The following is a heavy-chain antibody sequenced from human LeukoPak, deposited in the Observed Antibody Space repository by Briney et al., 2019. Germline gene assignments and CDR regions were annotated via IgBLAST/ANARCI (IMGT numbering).Heavy chain of an antibody. CDR2: VYPGDSDT. CDR1: GYSFTTYW. J-gene: IGHJ3*02. CDR3: ARHGDSSHDAFDI. V-gene: IGHV5-51*01. D-gene: IGHD6-13*01. Sequence: GESLKISCKGSGYSFTTYWIGWVRQMPGKGLEWMGIVYPGDSDTRYSPSFQGQVTISVDKSISTAYLQWSSLKASDTAMYYCARHGDSSHDAFDIWGQGTMVTVSS.